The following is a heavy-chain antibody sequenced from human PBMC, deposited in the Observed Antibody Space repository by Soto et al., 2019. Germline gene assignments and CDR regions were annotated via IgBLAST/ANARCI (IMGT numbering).Heavy chain of an antibody. CDR2: INPSGGST. Sequence: GASVKVSCKASGYTFTSYYMHWVRQAPGQGLEWMGIINPSGGSTSYAQKFQGRVTMTRDTSTSTVYMELSSLRSEDTAVYYCARDTGYCSGGSCYPATIYYYYGMDVWGQGTTVTVSS. V-gene: IGHV1-46*01. D-gene: IGHD2-15*01. J-gene: IGHJ6*02. CDR3: ARDTGYCSGGSCYPATIYYYYGMDV. CDR1: GYTFTSYY.